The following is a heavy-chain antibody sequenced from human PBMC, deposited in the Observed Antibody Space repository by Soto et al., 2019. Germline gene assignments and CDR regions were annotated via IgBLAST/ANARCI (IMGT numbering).Heavy chain of an antibody. Sequence: EVQLLESGGGLVQPGGSLRLSCAASGFTFSSYAMSWVRQAPGKGLEWVSAISGSGGSTYYADSVKGRFTISRDNSKNTLYLQMNSLRAEDTAVYYCAKDQVGSSWDVPGVVQHWGQGTLVTVSS. J-gene: IGHJ1*01. V-gene: IGHV3-23*01. CDR2: ISGSGGST. D-gene: IGHD6-13*01. CDR1: GFTFSSYA. CDR3: AKDQVGSSWDVPGVVQH.